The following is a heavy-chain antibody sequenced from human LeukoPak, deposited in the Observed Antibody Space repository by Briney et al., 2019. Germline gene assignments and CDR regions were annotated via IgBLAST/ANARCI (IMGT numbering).Heavy chain of an antibody. CDR2: IYPGDSDT. CDR1: GYIFATYW. Sequence: GESLKISCKGSGYIFATYWIGWVRQMPGKGLEWMGIIYPGDSDTRYSPSLQGQVTISADKSISTAYLQWSSLKASDTAMYYCARLPRFGSTGYYFDYWGQGTLVTVSS. D-gene: IGHD3-22*01. V-gene: IGHV5-51*01. J-gene: IGHJ4*02. CDR3: ARLPRFGSTGYYFDY.